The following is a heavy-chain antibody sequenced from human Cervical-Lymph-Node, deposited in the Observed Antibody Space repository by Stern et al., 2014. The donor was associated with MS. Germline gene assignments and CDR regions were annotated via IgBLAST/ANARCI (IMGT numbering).Heavy chain of an antibody. J-gene: IGHJ3*02. Sequence: VQLVESGGGVVQPGRSLRLSCAASGFTFSSYAMHWVRQAPGKGLEGGAVISYDGSNKYYADSVKGRFPISRDNSKNTLYLQMNSLRAEDTAVYYCARDRVVGATRADAFDIWGQGTMVTVSS. CDR2: ISYDGSNK. V-gene: IGHV3-30*01. CDR3: ARDRVVGATRADAFDI. D-gene: IGHD1-26*01. CDR1: GFTFSSYA.